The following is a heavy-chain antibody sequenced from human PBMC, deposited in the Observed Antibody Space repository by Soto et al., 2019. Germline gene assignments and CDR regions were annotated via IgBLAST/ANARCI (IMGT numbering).Heavy chain of an antibody. D-gene: IGHD4-17*01. CDR1: GFTFNIYA. CDR3: AREDDYGYRYINYGLDV. Sequence: GGSLRLSCAASGFTFNIYALHWVRQAPGKGLEWVAVISFDGTKKYYSDSVKGRFTISRDNLKNTLYLQMNNLRVEDAALYFCAREDDYGYRYINYGLDVWGKGTRSPSPQ. CDR2: ISFDGTKK. V-gene: IGHV3-30-3*01. J-gene: IGHJ6*04.